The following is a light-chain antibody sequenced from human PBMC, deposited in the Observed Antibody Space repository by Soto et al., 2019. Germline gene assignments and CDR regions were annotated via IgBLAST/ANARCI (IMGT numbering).Light chain of an antibody. CDR3: QQNDNSLFT. Sequence: EIVLTQSPGTLSLSPGERATFSCRASQTVISNYLAWYQQKPAQAPRLLIYGASSRATGIPDRFSGSGSGTDFTLTISRLEPEYVAVYYCQQNDNSLFTFGPGTKVEIK. CDR1: QTVISNY. CDR2: GAS. J-gene: IGKJ3*01. V-gene: IGKV3-20*01.